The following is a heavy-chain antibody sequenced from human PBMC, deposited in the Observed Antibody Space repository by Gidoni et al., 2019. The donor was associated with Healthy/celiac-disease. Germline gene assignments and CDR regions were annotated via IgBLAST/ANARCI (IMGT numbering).Heavy chain of an antibody. CDR3: ANTWEVDN. CDR2: INPSGGST. J-gene: IGHJ4*02. D-gene: IGHD1-26*01. V-gene: IGHV1-46*03. Sequence: QVQLVPSGADVKTPGASVNVSCKASGYTFTSYYMHWVRQAPGQGLEWMGIINPSGGSTSYAQKFQDRVTMTKDTSTSTVYMELSSLRSEDTAVYYCANTWEVDNWGQGTLVTVSS. CDR1: GYTFTSYY.